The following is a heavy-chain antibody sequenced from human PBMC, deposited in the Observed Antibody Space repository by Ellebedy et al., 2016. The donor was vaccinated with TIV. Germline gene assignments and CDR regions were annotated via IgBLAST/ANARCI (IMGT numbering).Heavy chain of an antibody. Sequence: AASVKVSCTASGYTFTSYYMHWMRQAPGQGLEWMGIINPSGGSTSYAQKLQGRVTMTRDTSTSTVYMELSSLRSDDTAVYYCARMYSSGSYYFDYWGQGTLVTVSS. D-gene: IGHD6-19*01. J-gene: IGHJ4*02. V-gene: IGHV1-46*04. CDR1: GYTFTSYY. CDR2: INPSGGST. CDR3: ARMYSSGSYYFDY.